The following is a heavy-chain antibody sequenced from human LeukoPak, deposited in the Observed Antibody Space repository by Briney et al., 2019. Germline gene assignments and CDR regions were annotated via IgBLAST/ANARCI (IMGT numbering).Heavy chain of an antibody. D-gene: IGHD2-2*02. Sequence: ASVKVSCKSSGGTFSSFGVSWVRQAPGQGPEWMGWINPNSGGTNYAQKFQGRVTMTRDTSISTAYMELSRLRSDDTAVYYCAREGCSSTSCYTGGNNWFDPWGQGTLVTVSS. J-gene: IGHJ5*02. CDR1: GGTFSSFG. CDR2: INPNSGGT. CDR3: AREGCSSTSCYTGGNNWFDP. V-gene: IGHV1-2*02.